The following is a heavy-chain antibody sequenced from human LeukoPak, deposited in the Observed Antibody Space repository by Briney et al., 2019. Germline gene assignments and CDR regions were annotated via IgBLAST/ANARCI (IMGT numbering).Heavy chain of an antibody. CDR3: TRDGGSFCAFDY. J-gene: IGHJ4*02. CDR2: INTDGRIT. CDR1: GFSFRNYA. D-gene: IGHD1-26*01. V-gene: IGHV3-64*02. Sequence: GGSLGLSCVASGFSFRNYAIHWVRQAPGKGLEYVSVINTDGRITYYADSVKGRFTISRDNSKNTVYLQMGSLRGEDMAVYYCTRDGGSFCAFDYGGKGPLVTVS.